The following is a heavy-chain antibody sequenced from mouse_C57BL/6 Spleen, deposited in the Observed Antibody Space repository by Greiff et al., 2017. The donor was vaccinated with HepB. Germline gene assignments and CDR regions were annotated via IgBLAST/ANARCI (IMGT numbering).Heavy chain of an antibody. CDR1: GFNIKDDY. CDR3: TTLADPAY. J-gene: IGHJ3*01. Sequence: EVQLQQSGAELVRPGASVKLSCTASGFNIKDDYMHWVKQRPEQGLEWIGWIDPENGDTEYASKFHGKATITADTSSNTAYLQLSSLTSEDTAVYYCTTLADPAYWGQGTLVTVSA. V-gene: IGHV14-4*01. CDR2: IDPENGDT.